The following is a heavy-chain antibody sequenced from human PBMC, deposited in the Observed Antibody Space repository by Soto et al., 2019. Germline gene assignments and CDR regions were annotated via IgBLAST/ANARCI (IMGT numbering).Heavy chain of an antibody. D-gene: IGHD6-19*01. Sequence: SETLSLTCAVYGGSLSGYYWSWIRQPPRKGLEGSEVINHSGGTNYNPSLQSRFTISVDTSKNEFSRKLSSVTAADTAVYYCARGKAVAENWFDPWGQGTLVTVS. V-gene: IGHV4-34*01. CDR3: ARGKAVAENWFDP. CDR2: INHSGGT. J-gene: IGHJ5*02. CDR1: GGSLSGYY.